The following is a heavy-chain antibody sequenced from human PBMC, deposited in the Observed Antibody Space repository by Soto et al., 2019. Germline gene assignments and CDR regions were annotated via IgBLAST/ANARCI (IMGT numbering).Heavy chain of an antibody. CDR2: IYYSGST. CDR3: ARRPGFGHAFDI. CDR1: GGSISSSNW. V-gene: IGHV4-4*02. Sequence: PSETLSLTCAVSGGSISSSNWWSWVRQPPGKGLEWIGEIYYSGSTNYNPSLKSRVTISVDTSKNQFSLKLSSVTAADTAVYYCARRPGFGHAFDIWGQGTMVTVSS. D-gene: IGHD3-10*01. J-gene: IGHJ3*02.